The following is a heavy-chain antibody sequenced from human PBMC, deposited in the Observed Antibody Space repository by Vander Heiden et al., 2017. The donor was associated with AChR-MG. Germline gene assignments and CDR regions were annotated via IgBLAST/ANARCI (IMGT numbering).Heavy chain of an antibody. CDR3: ARARKKTAAAGWYFDY. V-gene: IGHV3-30-3*01. D-gene: IGHD6-13*01. Sequence: QVQLVESGGGVVQPGRSLRLPCAASGFPFSSYAMHWVRQAPGKGLEWVAVISYDGSNKYYADSVKGRFTISRDNSKNTLYLQMNSLRAEDTAVYYCARARKKTAAAGWYFDYWGQGTLVTVSS. J-gene: IGHJ4*02. CDR1: GFPFSSYA. CDR2: ISYDGSNK.